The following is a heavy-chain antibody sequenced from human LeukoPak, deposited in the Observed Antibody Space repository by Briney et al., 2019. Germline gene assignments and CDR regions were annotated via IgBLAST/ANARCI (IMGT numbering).Heavy chain of an antibody. Sequence: SETLSLTCTVSGGSISSYYWSWIRQPPGKGLEWIGYIYYSGSTNYNPSLKSRVTISVDTSKNQFSLKLSSVTAADTAVYYCARYITIFGVVRDAFDIWGQGTMVTVSS. CDR1: GGSISSYY. V-gene: IGHV4-59*01. D-gene: IGHD3-3*01. J-gene: IGHJ3*02. CDR2: IYYSGST. CDR3: ARYITIFGVVRDAFDI.